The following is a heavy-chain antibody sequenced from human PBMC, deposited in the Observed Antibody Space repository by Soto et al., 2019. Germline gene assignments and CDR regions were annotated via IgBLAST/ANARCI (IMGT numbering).Heavy chain of an antibody. V-gene: IGHV4-30-4*01. D-gene: IGHD3-22*01. CDR1: GASINNNDYY. Sequence: SETLSLTCTASGASINNNDYYWSWIRQTPGKGLEWIGYVYYSGTTDYIPSLKSRLPMSIDKSQNQFTLKLNSVTAADTATYYCARMSYFYDKWYFDLWGRGTLVTVSS. J-gene: IGHJ2*01. CDR2: VYYSGTT. CDR3: ARMSYFYDKWYFDL.